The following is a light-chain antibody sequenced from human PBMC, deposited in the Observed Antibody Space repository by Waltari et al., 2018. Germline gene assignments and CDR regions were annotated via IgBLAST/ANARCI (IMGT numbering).Light chain of an antibody. CDR2: WAS. V-gene: IGKV4-1*01. CDR1: QSVLYSSNNKNY. J-gene: IGKJ1*01. Sequence: DIVMTQFPDSLAVPLGERATINCKLSQSVLYSSNNKNYLAWYQQKPGQPPKLLIYWASTRESGVPDRFSGGGSGTDFTLTISSLQAEDVAVYYCHQYHSSPRTFGQGTKVELK. CDR3: HQYHSSPRT.